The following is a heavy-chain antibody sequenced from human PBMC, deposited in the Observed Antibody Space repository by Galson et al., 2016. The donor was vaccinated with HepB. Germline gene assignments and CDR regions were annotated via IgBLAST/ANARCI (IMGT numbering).Heavy chain of an antibody. CDR2: IYTSYT. CDR1: GLSVSSNY. J-gene: IGHJ4*02. Sequence: SLRLSCAASGLSVSSNYMTWVRQAPGKGLMWVSVIYTSYTYYTDPVKGRFTISRDISKNTLYLQMNSLRAEDTAVYYCAKEGEIVVMVYPTYFDYWGQGTLVTVSS. D-gene: IGHD2-8*01. CDR3: AKEGEIVVMVYPTYFDY. V-gene: IGHV3-66*03.